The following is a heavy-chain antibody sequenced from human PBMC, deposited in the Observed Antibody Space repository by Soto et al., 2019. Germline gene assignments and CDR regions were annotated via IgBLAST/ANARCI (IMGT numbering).Heavy chain of an antibody. Sequence: QVQLVQSVAAVKKPGASVKISCKTSGYIFINYYIHWVRQAPGQGLEWVALFNPMSGSTNYAQKLQGRVTVTSDTSTSTVYMELSSLISEDTAVYYCARDLAAADYWGQGTLVTVSS. CDR1: GYIFINYY. V-gene: IGHV1-46*04. J-gene: IGHJ4*02. CDR3: ARDLAAADY. CDR2: FNPMSGST. D-gene: IGHD6-13*01.